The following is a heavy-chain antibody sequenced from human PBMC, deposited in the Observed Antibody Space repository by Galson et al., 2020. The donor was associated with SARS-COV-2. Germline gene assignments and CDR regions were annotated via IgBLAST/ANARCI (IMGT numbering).Heavy chain of an antibody. Sequence: GESLKISCAASEFNFSSYAMHWVRQAPGKGLEWVAVISYDGRNKYYADSVKGRFTISRDNSKNTLYLQMNSLRAEDTAVYYCARVLRGGLSTIFEGFDPWGQGTLVTVSS. J-gene: IGHJ5*02. V-gene: IGHV3-30*04. D-gene: IGHD3-9*01. CDR3: ARVLRGGLSTIFEGFDP. CDR2: ISYDGRNK. CDR1: EFNFSSYA.